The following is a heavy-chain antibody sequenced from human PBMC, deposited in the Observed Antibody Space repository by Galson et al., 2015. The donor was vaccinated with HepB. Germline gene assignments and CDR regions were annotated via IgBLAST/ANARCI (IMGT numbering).Heavy chain of an antibody. CDR2: ISSSSTYI. J-gene: IGHJ6*03. CDR3: AKVVYYYMDV. Sequence: SLRLSCAASGFTFSNYRMNWVRQAPGKGLEWVSFISSSSTYIYYADSMKGRFTISRDNAKNSLYLQINSLRAEDTAVYHCAKVVYYYMDVWGKGTTVTVSS. V-gene: IGHV3-21*01. CDR1: GFTFSNYR.